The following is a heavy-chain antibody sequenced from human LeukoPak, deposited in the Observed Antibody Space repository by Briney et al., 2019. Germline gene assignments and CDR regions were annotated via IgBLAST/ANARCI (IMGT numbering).Heavy chain of an antibody. J-gene: IGHJ2*01. CDR2: INHSGST. CDR3: ARERGRGYGSGSYYKGLRYFDL. Sequence: PSETLSLTCAVYGGSFSGYYWSWIRQPPGKGLEWIGEINHSGSTNYNPSLKSRVTISVDTSKNQFSLKLSSVTAADTAVYYCARERGRGYGSGSYYKGLRYFDLWGRGTLVTVSS. V-gene: IGHV4-34*01. CDR1: GGSFSGYY. D-gene: IGHD3-10*01.